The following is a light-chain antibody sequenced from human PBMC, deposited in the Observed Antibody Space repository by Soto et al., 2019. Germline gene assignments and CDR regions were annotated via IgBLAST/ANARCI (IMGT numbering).Light chain of an antibody. CDR3: KQLQDYPIT. J-gene: IGKJ5*01. V-gene: IGKV1-9*01. CDR1: QGIDSS. Sequence: ILLTQSPSSLSASVGDRVTITCRASQGIDSSFAWYQQKPGKAPKLLIYAASSLQSGVPSRFSGSGSGTDFTLTISSLQPEDFATYYWKQLQDYPITFAQGTRL. CDR2: AAS.